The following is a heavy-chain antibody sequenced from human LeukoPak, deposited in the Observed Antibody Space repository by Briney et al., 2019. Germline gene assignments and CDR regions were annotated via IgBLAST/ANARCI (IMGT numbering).Heavy chain of an antibody. CDR3: ARVKAVTTRPRFEEDDYYMDV. V-gene: IGHV1-69*05. CDR1: TSR. J-gene: IGHJ6*03. Sequence: ASVKVSCKATSRISWVRQAPGQGLEWMGGIIPIFGTANYAQKFQGRVTITTDESTSTAYMELSSLRSEDTAVYYCARVKAVTTRPRFEEDDYYMDVWGKGTTVTVSS. CDR2: IIPIFGTA. D-gene: IGHD4-11*01.